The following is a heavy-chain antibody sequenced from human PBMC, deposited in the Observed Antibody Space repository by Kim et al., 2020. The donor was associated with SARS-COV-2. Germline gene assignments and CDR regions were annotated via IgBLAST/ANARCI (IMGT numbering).Heavy chain of an antibody. J-gene: IGHJ4*02. V-gene: IGHV3-30*07. D-gene: IGHD3-16*02. CDR3: AREYYDYVWGSYRLFDY. Sequence: VKGRCTTSRDKSKNTLYLQMNSLRAEDTAVDYCAREYYDYVWGSYRLFDYWGQGTLVTVSS.